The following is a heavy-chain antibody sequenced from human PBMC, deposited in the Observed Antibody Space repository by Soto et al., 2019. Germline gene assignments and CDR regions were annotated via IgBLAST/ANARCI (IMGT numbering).Heavy chain of an antibody. V-gene: IGHV4-39*01. Sequence: QLQLQESGPGLVKPSETLSLTCTVSGGSISSSSYYWGWIRQPRGKGLEWIGSIYYSGSTYYNPSLKSRVTISVDTSKNQFSLKLSSVTAADTSVYYCARLSYYYGSGSLGDFDYWGQGTLVTVSS. CDR2: IYYSGST. CDR1: GGSISSSSYY. D-gene: IGHD3-10*01. J-gene: IGHJ4*02. CDR3: ARLSYYYGSGSLGDFDY.